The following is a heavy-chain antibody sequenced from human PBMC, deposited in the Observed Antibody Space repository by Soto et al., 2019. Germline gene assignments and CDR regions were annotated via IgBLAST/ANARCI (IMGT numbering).Heavy chain of an antibody. J-gene: IGHJ4*02. CDR2: ISSSSSTI. V-gene: IGHV3-48*02. CDR3: AGDSGYSYGPSDY. Sequence: EVQLVESGGGLVQPGGSLRLSCAASGFTFSSYSMNWVRQAPGKGLEWVSYISSSSSTIYYADSVKGRFPISRDNAKNSQYLQMNSRRDEDTAVYYCAGDSGYSYGPSDYWGQGTLVTVSS. D-gene: IGHD5-18*01. CDR1: GFTFSSYS.